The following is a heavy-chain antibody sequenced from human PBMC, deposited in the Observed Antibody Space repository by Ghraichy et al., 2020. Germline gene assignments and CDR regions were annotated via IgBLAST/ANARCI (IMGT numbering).Heavy chain of an antibody. CDR3: ARVTGYCSGGSCFLYWYFDL. D-gene: IGHD2-15*01. Sequence: GGSLRLSCAASGFTFSSYSMNWVRQAPGKGLEWVSSISSSSSYIYYADSVKGRFTISRDNAKNSLYLQMNSLRAEDTAVYYCARVTGYCSGGSCFLYWYFDLWGRGTLVTVSS. CDR2: ISSSSSYI. J-gene: IGHJ2*01. V-gene: IGHV3-21*01. CDR1: GFTFSSYS.